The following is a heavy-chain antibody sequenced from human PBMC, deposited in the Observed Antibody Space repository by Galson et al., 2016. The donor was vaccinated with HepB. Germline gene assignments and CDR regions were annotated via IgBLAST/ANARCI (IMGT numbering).Heavy chain of an antibody. V-gene: IGHV3-48*04. Sequence: SLRLSCAASGFIFSGYSMNWVRQAPGKGLEWVSYISSTSDTIYYADSVKGRFTISRDNTKNSLYLQMNSLRAEDTAVYYCAREAIRGSSRDDFDYWGQGTLVTVSS. CDR3: AREAIRGSSRDDFDY. D-gene: IGHD2-2*01. J-gene: IGHJ4*02. CDR2: ISSTSDTI. CDR1: GFIFSGYS.